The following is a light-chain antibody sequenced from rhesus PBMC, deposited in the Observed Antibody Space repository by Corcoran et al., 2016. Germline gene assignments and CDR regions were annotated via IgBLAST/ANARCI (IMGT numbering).Light chain of an antibody. V-gene: IGLV2-32*01. Sequence: QAALTQPRSVSGSPGQSVTISCTGTSSDIGGYNYVSWYQQHPGTAPKLMIYEVSKRPSGVADRFSGSKSGNTASLTISGLQAEDEADYDCCAYAGSYTFFGAGTRLTVL. CDR1: SSDIGGYNY. J-gene: IGLJ1*01. CDR3: CAYAGSYTF. CDR2: EVS.